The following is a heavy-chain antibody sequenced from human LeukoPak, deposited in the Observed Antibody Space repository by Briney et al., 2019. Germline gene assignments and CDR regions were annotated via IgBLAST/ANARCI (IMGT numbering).Heavy chain of an antibody. Sequence: SETLSLTCTVSGGSISSYYWSWIRQPPGKGLEWIGYIYYSGSTNYNPSLKSRVTISVDASKNQFSLKLSSVTAADTAVYYCARAGALGYGSGYFDYWGQGTLVTVSS. CDR3: ARAGALGYGSGYFDY. D-gene: IGHD3-10*01. CDR2: IYYSGST. CDR1: GGSISSYY. J-gene: IGHJ4*02. V-gene: IGHV4-59*01.